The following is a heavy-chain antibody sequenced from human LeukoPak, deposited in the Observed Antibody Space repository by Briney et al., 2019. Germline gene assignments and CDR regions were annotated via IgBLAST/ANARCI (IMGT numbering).Heavy chain of an antibody. V-gene: IGHV3-48*03. Sequence: GRSLRPSRAAAGFTFSSYEMNSVRQAPGRWLEWISYFTGSGSTTYYADSVRGRFTISRDNTKNSLYLQMNSLRAEDTAIYYCVRENYGYFDYWGPGILVTVSS. J-gene: IGHJ4*02. CDR3: VRENYGYFDY. CDR2: FTGSGSTT. D-gene: IGHD3-16*01. CDR1: GFTFSSYE.